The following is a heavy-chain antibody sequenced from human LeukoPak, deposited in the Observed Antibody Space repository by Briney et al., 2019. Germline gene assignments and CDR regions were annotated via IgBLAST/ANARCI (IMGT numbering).Heavy chain of an antibody. CDR1: GGSFSGYH. CDR2: INHSGST. V-gene: IGHV4-34*01. D-gene: IGHD3-10*01. J-gene: IGHJ4*02. CDR3: ARGRRYYGSGSYLFDY. Sequence: SETLSLTCAVYGGSFSGYHWSWIRQPPGKGLEWIGEINHSGSTNYNPSLKSRVTISVDTSKNQFSLKLSSVTAADTAVCYCARGRRYYGSGSYLFDYWGQGTLVTVSS.